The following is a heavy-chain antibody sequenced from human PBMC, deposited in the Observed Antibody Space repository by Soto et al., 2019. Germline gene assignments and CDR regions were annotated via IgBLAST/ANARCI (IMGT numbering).Heavy chain of an antibody. J-gene: IGHJ4*02. CDR2: MKPSTGDS. CDR1: GYTFTTND. Sequence: QVQLVQSGAEVKKPGASVKVSCKASGYTFTTNDIDWVRQASGQGLEWMGWMKPSTGDSGADPEFQDRFTMTRDTATSTAYMELSSLRSEDTAVYYCTRGGPAAGFDLWGQGTLVTVSS. V-gene: IGHV1-8*01. D-gene: IGHD6-13*01. CDR3: TRGGPAAGFDL.